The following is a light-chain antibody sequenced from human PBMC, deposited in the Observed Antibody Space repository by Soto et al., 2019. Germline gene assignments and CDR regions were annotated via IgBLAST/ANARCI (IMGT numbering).Light chain of an antibody. CDR1: SSNIGSNY. Sequence: QSVLPQSPSASGTPGQRVTISCSGSSSNIGSNYVYWYQQLPGTAPKLLMYGNNQRPSGVPDRFSGSKSGTSASLAIRDLRSEDEADYYCAAWDGSLSSWVFGGGTKLTVL. CDR3: AAWDGSLSSWV. J-gene: IGLJ3*02. V-gene: IGLV1-47*01. CDR2: GNN.